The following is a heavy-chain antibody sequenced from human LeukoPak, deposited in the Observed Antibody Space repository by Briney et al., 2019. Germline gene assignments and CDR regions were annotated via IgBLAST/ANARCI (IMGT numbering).Heavy chain of an antibody. J-gene: IGHJ4*02. CDR1: GVSFSGYY. CDR2: INHSGGT. CDR3: ARIRCGHTNGICYNY. Sequence: PSETLSLTCAVYGVSFSGYYWSWIRQPPGKGLEWIGEINHSGGTKYNPSLKSRVTISIDTPENQFSLKLSSVTAADTAVYYCARIRCGHTNGICYNYWGQGTLATVSS. V-gene: IGHV4-34*01. D-gene: IGHD2-8*01.